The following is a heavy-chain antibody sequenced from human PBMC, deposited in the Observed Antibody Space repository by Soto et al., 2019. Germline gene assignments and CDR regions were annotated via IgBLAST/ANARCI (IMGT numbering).Heavy chain of an antibody. J-gene: IGHJ6*02. CDR1: GFTFDDYA. Sequence: PGGSLRLSCAASGFTFDDYAMHWVRQAPGKGLEWVSGISWNSGSIGYADSVKGRFTISRDNAKNSLYLQMNSLRAEDTALYCFAKDLEGLYSSGWPKNYGMDVWGQGTTVTVSS. CDR2: ISWNSGSI. CDR3: AKDLEGLYSSGWPKNYGMDV. D-gene: IGHD6-19*01. V-gene: IGHV3-9*01.